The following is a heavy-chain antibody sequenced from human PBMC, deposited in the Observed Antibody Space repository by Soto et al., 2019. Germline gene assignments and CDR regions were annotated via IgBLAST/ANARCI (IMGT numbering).Heavy chain of an antibody. J-gene: IGHJ5*02. CDR3: ARHSRSAAIFFP. D-gene: IGHD3-22*01. CDR2: INHHGGET. CDR1: VFIFSSHW. V-gene: IGHV3-7*01. Sequence: PWWSLRLSCEVSVFIFSSHWMAWFRQAPGRGLEWVANINHHGGETYYGDSVKGRFTISRDNTKNSLYLQMNSLRAEDTAVYYCARHSRSAAIFFPWGQGTQVTVSS.